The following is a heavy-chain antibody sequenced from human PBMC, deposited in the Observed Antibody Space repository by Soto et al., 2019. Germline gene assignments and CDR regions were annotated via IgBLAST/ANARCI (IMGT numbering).Heavy chain of an antibody. CDR1: GFTFSSYA. V-gene: IGHV3-23*01. D-gene: IGHD6-13*01. CDR3: AKDWEGYSSPEEQYYYYGMDV. Sequence: PGGSLRLSCAASGFTFSSYAMSWVRQAPGKGLEWVSAISGSGGSTYYADSVKGRFTISRDNSKNTLYLQMNSLRAEDTAVYYCAKDWEGYSSPEEQYYYYGMDVWGQGTTVTVSS. CDR2: ISGSGGST. J-gene: IGHJ6*02.